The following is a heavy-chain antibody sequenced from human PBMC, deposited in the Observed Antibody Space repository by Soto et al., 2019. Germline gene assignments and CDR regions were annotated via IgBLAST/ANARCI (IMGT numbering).Heavy chain of an antibody. V-gene: IGHV4-4*02. Sequence: PSETLSLTCAVSGGSISSSNWWSWVRQNPGKDLEWIGHMHHSGRTHYNPSLKSRVAISVDTSKNQFSLYLNSVTAADTAVYYCARWVEVSLDYFDSWGQGTPVTVSS. CDR2: MHHSGRT. J-gene: IGHJ4*02. CDR3: ARWVEVSLDYFDS. CDR1: GGSISSSNW. D-gene: IGHD2-15*01.